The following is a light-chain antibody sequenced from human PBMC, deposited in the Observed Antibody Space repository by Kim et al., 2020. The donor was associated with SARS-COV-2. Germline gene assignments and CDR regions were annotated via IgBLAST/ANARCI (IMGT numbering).Light chain of an antibody. CDR2: DVS. Sequence: QSALTQPASVSGSPGQSITISCTGTSSDYVAWYQQHPGKAPKLMIYDVSKRPSGVSSRFSASKSGNTASLTISGLQAEDEAEYHCSSYTTSSTYVMFGGGTQLTVL. J-gene: IGLJ3*02. V-gene: IGLV2-14*03. CDR3: SSYTTSSTYVM. CDR1: SSDY.